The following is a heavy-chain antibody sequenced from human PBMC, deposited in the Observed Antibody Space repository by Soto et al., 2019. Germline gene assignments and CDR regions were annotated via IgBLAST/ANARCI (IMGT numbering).Heavy chain of an antibody. V-gene: IGHV4-39*01. CDR1: GGSISSSSYY. Sequence: SETLSLTCTVSGGSISSSSYYWGWIRQPPGKGLEWIGSIYYSGSTYYNPSLKSRVTISVGTSKNQFSLKLSSVTAADTAVYYCARRDIAVAGFAFDIWGQGTMVTVSS. J-gene: IGHJ3*02. D-gene: IGHD6-19*01. CDR3: ARRDIAVAGFAFDI. CDR2: IYYSGST.